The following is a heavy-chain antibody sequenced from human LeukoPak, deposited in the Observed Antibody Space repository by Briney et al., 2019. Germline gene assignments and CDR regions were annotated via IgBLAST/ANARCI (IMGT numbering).Heavy chain of an antibody. V-gene: IGHV1-69*05. CDR2: IIPMFVAA. J-gene: IGHJ4*02. CDR1: GGTFSSYA. CDR3: VRVLDDYYDSSGYSYY. D-gene: IGHD3-22*01. Sequence: ASVKVSCKASGGTFSSYAISWVRQAPGQGLGWMGGIIPMFVAANYAQKLQGRVTITTDQSTSTAYMELRSARAEGTRVYYCVRVLDDYYDSSGYSYYWGQGTLVTVSS.